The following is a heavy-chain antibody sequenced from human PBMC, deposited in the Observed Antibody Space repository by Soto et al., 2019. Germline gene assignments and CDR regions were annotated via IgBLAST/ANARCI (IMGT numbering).Heavy chain of an antibody. D-gene: IGHD4-17*01. V-gene: IGHV3-21*01. CDR3: ARDPPVTNDY. CDR2: ISSNSAYI. CDR1: GFTFRSFT. J-gene: IGHJ4*02. Sequence: TGGSLRLSCAASGFTFRSFTMNWVRQAPGKGLEWVSTISSNSAYIYYTDALRGRFTISRDNAKNSLYLQMNSLRAEDTAVYYCARDPPVTNDYWGQGTLVTVSS.